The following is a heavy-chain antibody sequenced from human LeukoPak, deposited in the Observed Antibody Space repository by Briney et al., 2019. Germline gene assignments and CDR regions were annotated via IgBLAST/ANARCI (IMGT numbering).Heavy chain of an antibody. CDR3: ARTAMNNWGYDY. D-gene: IGHD7-27*01. V-gene: IGHV1-2*02. CDR1: GHTFTGYY. CDR2: INPNSGGT. J-gene: IGHJ4*02. Sequence: ASVKVSCKASGHTFTGYYMHWVRQAPGQGLEWMGWINPNSGGTNYAQKFQGRVTMTRDTSISTAYMELSRLRSDDTAVYYCARTAMNNWGYDYWGQGTLVTVSS.